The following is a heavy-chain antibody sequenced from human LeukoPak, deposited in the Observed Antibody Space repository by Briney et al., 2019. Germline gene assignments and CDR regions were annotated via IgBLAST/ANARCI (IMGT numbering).Heavy chain of an antibody. CDR2: IIPIFGIA. CDR3: ARVLIPAAGTNSQH. V-gene: IGHV1-69*13. CDR1: GGTFSSYA. J-gene: IGHJ1*01. D-gene: IGHD6-13*01. Sequence: ASVKVSCKASGGTFSSYAISWVRQAPGQGLEWMGGIIPIFGIANYVHKFQGRATITPDESPRKAYMAPSSRTSEDTAVHYCARVLIPAAGTNSQHWGQGTLVTVSS.